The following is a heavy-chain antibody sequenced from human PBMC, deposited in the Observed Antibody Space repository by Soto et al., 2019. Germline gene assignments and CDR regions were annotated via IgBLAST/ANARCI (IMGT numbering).Heavy chain of an antibody. J-gene: IGHJ5*02. CDR1: GYTFTSYG. D-gene: IGHD6-19*01. V-gene: IGHV1-18*01. CDR2: ISAYNGNT. CDR3: ARDGTGSGWYNWFDP. Sequence: ASVKVSCKASGYTFTSYGISWGRQAPGQGLEWMGWISAYNGNTNYAQKLQGRVTMTTDTSTSTAYMELRSLRSDDTAVYYCARDGTGSGWYNWFDPWGQGTLVTVSS.